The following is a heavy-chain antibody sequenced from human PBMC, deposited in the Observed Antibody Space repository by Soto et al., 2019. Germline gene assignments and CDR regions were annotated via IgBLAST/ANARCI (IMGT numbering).Heavy chain of an antibody. V-gene: IGHV3-72*01. Sequence: EVQLVESGGALVQPGGSLRLSCAASGFTFSDHYMDWVRQAPGKGLEWVGRSRNKANSYTTEYAASVKGRFTISRDDSXXSLFLQMNSLKTEDTAVYYCTRVFGSSWYQAFFDYWGQGTLVTVSS. CDR1: GFTFSDHY. D-gene: IGHD6-13*01. CDR2: SRNKANSYTT. CDR3: TRVFGSSWYQAFFDY. J-gene: IGHJ4*02.